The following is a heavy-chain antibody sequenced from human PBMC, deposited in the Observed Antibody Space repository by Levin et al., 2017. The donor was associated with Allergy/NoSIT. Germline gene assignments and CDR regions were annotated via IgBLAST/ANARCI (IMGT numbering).Heavy chain of an antibody. D-gene: IGHD6-19*01. J-gene: IGHJ4*02. Sequence: GGSLRLSCAASGFTFSNYAMSWVRQAPGKGLEWVSGIPAGGDSTYYADSVKGRFTISRDNSKNTLYLQINGLRAEDTAVYYCAKEIAVIGRPCLDYWGQGTLVTVSS. V-gene: IGHV3-23*01. CDR3: AKEIAVIGRPCLDY. CDR1: GFTFSNYA. CDR2: IPAGGDST.